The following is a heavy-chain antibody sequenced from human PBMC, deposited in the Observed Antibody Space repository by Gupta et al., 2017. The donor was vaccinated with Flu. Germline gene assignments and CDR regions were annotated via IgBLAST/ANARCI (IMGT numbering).Heavy chain of an antibody. J-gene: IGHJ6*02. CDR3: VKTLRSLTLGYYYGMDV. CDR2: INPSGGTT. D-gene: IGHD2-21*02. Sequence: PRQGLEWMGIINPSGGTTTYAQKFQGRVTMTRDTSTSTVYMELSSLRSDDTAVYFCVKTLRSLTLGYYYGMDVWGQGTTVTVSS. V-gene: IGHV1-46*03.